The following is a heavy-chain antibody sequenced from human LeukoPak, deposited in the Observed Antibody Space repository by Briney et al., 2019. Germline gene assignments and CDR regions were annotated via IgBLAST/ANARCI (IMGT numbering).Heavy chain of an antibody. D-gene: IGHD1-20*01. J-gene: IGHJ4*02. CDR2: IKQDGSEK. CDR3: ARVAGAITGTFFDY. CDR1: GFTFSNYW. V-gene: IGHV3-7*01. Sequence: GGSLRLSCAASGFTFSNYWMSWVRQAPGKGLEWVANIKQDGSEKYYVDSVKGRFTISRDNAKNSLYLQMNSLRAEDTVVYYCARVAGAITGTFFDYWGQGTLVTVSS.